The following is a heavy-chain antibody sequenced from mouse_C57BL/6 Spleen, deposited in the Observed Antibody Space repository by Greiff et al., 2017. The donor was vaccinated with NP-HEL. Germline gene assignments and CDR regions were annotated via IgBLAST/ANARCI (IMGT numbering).Heavy chain of an antibody. D-gene: IGHD1-1*01. CDR3: TTWGTTVEGAYYAMDY. CDR1: GFNIKDDY. J-gene: IGHJ4*01. CDR2: IDPENGDT. Sequence: EVQLQQSGAELVRPGASVKLSCTASGFNIKDDYMHWVKQRPEQGLEWIGWIDPENGDTEYASKFQGKATITADTSSNTAYLQLSSLTSEDTAVYYCTTWGTTVEGAYYAMDYWGQGTSVTVSS. V-gene: IGHV14-4*01.